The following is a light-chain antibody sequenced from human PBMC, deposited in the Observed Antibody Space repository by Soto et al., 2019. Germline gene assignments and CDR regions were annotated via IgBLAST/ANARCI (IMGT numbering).Light chain of an antibody. J-gene: IGLJ2*01. CDR1: SSNIGSNP. Sequence: QSVLTQPPSASGTPGQRVTISCSGSSSNIGSNPVHWYLQLPGTAPKLLIHNNNQRPSGVPDRFSGSKSGTSASLAISGLQSEDEADYYCAAWDDSLNGVLFGGGTKLTVL. CDR3: AAWDDSLNGVL. V-gene: IGLV1-44*01. CDR2: NNN.